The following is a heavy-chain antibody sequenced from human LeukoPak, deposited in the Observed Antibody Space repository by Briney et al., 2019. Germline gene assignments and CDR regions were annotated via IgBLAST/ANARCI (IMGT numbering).Heavy chain of an antibody. D-gene: IGHD2-15*01. V-gene: IGHV4-61*02. CDR2: IYTSGTT. Sequence: SQTLSLTCTVSGGSISSGSYYWTWIRQPAGKGLEWIGRIYTSGTTNYNPSLTTRVTISLDTSNNLFSLKLSSVTAADTAVYYCARTTEGYCRGGSCYYFYYYMDVWGKGTTVTVSS. J-gene: IGHJ6*03. CDR1: GGSISSGSYY. CDR3: ARTTEGYCRGGSCYYFYYYMDV.